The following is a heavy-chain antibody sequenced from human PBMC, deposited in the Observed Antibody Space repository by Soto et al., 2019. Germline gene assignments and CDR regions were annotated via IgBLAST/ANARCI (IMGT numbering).Heavy chain of an antibody. CDR1: GGSISSYY. CDR2: IYYSGST. Sequence: QVQLQESGPGLVKPSETLSLTCTVSGGSISSYYWNWIRQPPGKGLEWIGYIYYSGSTNYNPSLKSRVTISVDTSKNQFSLKLSSVTAADAAVYYCARLSRGSGTYSTLDYWGQGTLVTVSS. D-gene: IGHD3-10*01. CDR3: ARLSRGSGTYSTLDY. V-gene: IGHV4-59*08. J-gene: IGHJ4*02.